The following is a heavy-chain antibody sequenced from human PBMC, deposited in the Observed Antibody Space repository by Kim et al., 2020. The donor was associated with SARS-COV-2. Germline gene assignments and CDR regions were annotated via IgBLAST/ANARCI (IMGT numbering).Heavy chain of an antibody. D-gene: IGHD3-3*02. Sequence: MVQEDSVKARLTISRDDTKSSLYLQMNSLRPEDTALYYCSRKLATGAFDIWGQGTLVIVSS. V-gene: IGHV3-9*01. CDR3: SRKLATGAFDI. J-gene: IGHJ3*02. CDR2: M.